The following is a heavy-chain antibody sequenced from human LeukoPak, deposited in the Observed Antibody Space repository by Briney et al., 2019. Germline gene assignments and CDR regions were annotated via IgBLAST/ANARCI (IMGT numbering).Heavy chain of an antibody. CDR3: ARDYDSSGYYDDAFDI. J-gene: IGHJ3*02. V-gene: IGHV1-3*01. CDR1: GYTFTSYA. CDR2: INAGNGNT. Sequence: ASVKVSCKASGYTFTSYAMHWVRQAPGQRLEWMGWINAGNGNTKYSQKFQGRVTITRDTSASTAYMELSSLRSEDTAVYYCARDYDSSGYYDDAFDIWGQGTMVTVSS. D-gene: IGHD3-22*01.